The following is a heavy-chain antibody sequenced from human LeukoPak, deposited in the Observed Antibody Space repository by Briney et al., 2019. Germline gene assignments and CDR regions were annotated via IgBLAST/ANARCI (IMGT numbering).Heavy chain of an antibody. D-gene: IGHD2-2*01. CDR1: GYTFTGYY. CDR2: INPNSGGT. J-gene: IGHJ5*02. Sequence: ASVKVSCKASGYTFTGYYMHWVRQAPGQGLEWMGWINPNSGGTNYAQKFQGRVTMTRDTSISTAYMELSRLRSDDTAVYYCARDQCCSSTSCYPHNWFDPWGQGTLVTVSS. V-gene: IGHV1-2*02. CDR3: ARDQCCSSTSCYPHNWFDP.